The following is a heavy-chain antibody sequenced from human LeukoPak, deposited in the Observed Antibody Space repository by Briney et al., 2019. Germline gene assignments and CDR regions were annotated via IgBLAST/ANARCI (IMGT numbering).Heavy chain of an antibody. Sequence: PGGSLRLSCAASGVTVGSNYMSWVRQAPGKGLEWVSVIYSGDNAYYADSVKGRFTISRDNSKNTLNLQMNGLRAEDTAVYYCARGRGAGYCSGGGCYSAVFDLWGQGTMVTVSS. D-gene: IGHD2-15*01. J-gene: IGHJ3*01. V-gene: IGHV3-53*01. CDR3: ARGRGAGYCSGGGCYSAVFDL. CDR2: IYSGDNA. CDR1: GVTVGSNY.